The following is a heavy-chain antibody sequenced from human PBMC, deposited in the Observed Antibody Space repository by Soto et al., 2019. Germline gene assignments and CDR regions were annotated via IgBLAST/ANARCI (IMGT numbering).Heavy chain of an antibody. CDR1: GGSISSYY. CDR3: ARRLRIAAAGSINVDWFAP. Sequence: QVQLQESGPGLVKPSETLSLTCTVSGGSISSYYWSWIRQPPGKGLEWIGYIYYSGSTNYNPSLKSRVTILVDTSKNQFSLKLSSVTAADTAVYYCARRLRIAAAGSINVDWFAPWGQGTLVTVSS. D-gene: IGHD6-13*01. J-gene: IGHJ5*02. V-gene: IGHV4-59*08. CDR2: IYYSGST.